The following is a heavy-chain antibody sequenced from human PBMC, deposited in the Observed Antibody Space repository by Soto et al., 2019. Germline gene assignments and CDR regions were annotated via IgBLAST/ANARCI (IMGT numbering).Heavy chain of an antibody. CDR1: GYTFTSYD. Sequence: ASVKVSCKASGYTFTSYDINWMRQATGQGLEWMGWMNPNSGNTGYAQKFQGRVTMTRNTSISTAYMELSSLRSEDTAVYYCARVHYDFWSGYFNYYYYMDVWGKGTTVTVSS. V-gene: IGHV1-8*01. D-gene: IGHD3-3*01. J-gene: IGHJ6*03. CDR2: MNPNSGNT. CDR3: ARVHYDFWSGYFNYYYYMDV.